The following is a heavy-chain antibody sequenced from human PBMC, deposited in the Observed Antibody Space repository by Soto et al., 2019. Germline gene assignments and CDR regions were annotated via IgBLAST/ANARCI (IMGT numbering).Heavy chain of an antibody. V-gene: IGHV3-30-3*01. CDR3: ARDGGRQQLVVYYFDY. Sequence: GGSLRLSCAASGFTFSSYAMHWVRQAPGKGLEWVAVISYDGSNKYYADSVKGRFTISRDNSKNRLYLQMNSLRAEDTAVYYCARDGGRQQLVVYYFDYWGQGTLVTVSS. J-gene: IGHJ4*02. D-gene: IGHD6-13*01. CDR1: GFTFSSYA. CDR2: ISYDGSNK.